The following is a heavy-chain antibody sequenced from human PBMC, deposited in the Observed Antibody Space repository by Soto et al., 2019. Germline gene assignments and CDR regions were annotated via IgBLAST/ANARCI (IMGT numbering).Heavy chain of an antibody. CDR1: GGSISSSSYY. J-gene: IGHJ5*02. CDR2: IYYSGGT. Sequence: PSETLSLTCTVSGGSISSSSYYWGWIRQPPGKGLEWIGSIYYSGGTYYNPSLKSRVTISVDTSKNQFSLKLSSVTAADTAVYYCASPKIAFYNWFDPWGQGTLVTXS. D-gene: IGHD3-3*02. V-gene: IGHV4-39*01. CDR3: ASPKIAFYNWFDP.